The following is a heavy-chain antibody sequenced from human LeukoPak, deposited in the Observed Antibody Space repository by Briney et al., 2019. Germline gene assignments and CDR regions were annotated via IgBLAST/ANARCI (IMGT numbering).Heavy chain of an antibody. J-gene: IGHJ6*02. Sequence: ASVKVSCKASGYTFTSYGISWVRQAPGQGLEWMGWTSAYNGNTNYAQKLQGRVTMTTDTSTSTAYMELRSLRSDDTAVYYCARSGLTLRLGTHSKPGGMDVWGQGTTVTVS. CDR1: GYTFTSYG. V-gene: IGHV1-18*01. D-gene: IGHD3-16*01. CDR3: ARSGLTLRLGTHSKPGGMDV. CDR2: TSAYNGNT.